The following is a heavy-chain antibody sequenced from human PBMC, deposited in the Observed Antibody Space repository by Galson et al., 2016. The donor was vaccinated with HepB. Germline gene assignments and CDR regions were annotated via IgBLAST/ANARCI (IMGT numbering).Heavy chain of an antibody. Sequence: SLRLSCAASGFSFSNNAMHWVRQAPGKGLEWVAVITYDGSNKYYADSVKGRFTISRDNSKTTLYLQMNSLRAEDTAVYYCARGGSGYEGRGMDVWGQGTTVTVSS. CDR1: GFSFSNNA. V-gene: IGHV3-30*04. CDR3: ARGGSGYEGRGMDV. D-gene: IGHD5-12*01. CDR2: ITYDGSNK. J-gene: IGHJ6*02.